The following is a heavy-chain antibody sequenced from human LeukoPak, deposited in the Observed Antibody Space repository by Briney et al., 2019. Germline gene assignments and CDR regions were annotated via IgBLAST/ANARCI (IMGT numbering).Heavy chain of an antibody. J-gene: IGHJ3*02. CDR3: ARHVASSGYDAFDI. D-gene: IGHD2-21*01. CDR2: IYYSGST. Sequence: SKTLSLTCTVSGGSISSYYWSWIRQPPGKGLEWIGYIYYSGSTNYNPSLKSRVTISVDTSKNQFSLKLSSVTAADTAVYYCARHVASSGYDAFDIWGQGTMVTVSS. V-gene: IGHV4-59*08. CDR1: GGSISSYY.